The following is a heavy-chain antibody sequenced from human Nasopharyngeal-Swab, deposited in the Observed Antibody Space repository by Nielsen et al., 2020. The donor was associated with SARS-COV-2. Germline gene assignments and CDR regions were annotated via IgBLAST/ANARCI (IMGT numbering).Heavy chain of an antibody. Sequence: SETLSLTCAVYGGSFSAYYWGWIRQPPGKGLEWIAEINHSGSTNYNPSLTSRVTLSVDTSMNQFSLELRSVTAADTAVYYCARGLSGIVPAPILGLGPYYYYYYTDVWGKGTTVTVSS. D-gene: IGHD2-2*01. J-gene: IGHJ6*03. CDR1: GGSFSAYY. V-gene: IGHV4-34*01. CDR3: ARGLSGIVPAPILGLGPYYYYYYTDV. CDR2: INHSGST.